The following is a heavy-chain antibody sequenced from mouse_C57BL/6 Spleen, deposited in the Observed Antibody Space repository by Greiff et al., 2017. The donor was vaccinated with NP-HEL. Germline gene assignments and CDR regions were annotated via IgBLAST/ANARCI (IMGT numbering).Heavy chain of an antibody. D-gene: IGHD1-1*01. Sequence: QVQLQQSGAELAKPGASVKLSCKASGYTFTSYWMHWVKQRPGQGLEWIGYINPSSGYTKYNQKFKDKATLTADKSSSTAYMQLSGLTYEESAVYYCARSPPYGSPHFDCWGQGTTLTVSS. CDR2: INPSSGYT. V-gene: IGHV1-7*01. J-gene: IGHJ2*01. CDR3: ARSPPYGSPHFDC. CDR1: GYTFTSYW.